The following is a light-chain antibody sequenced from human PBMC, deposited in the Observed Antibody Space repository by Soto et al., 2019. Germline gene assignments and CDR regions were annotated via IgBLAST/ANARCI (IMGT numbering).Light chain of an antibody. CDR3: QQYNNYLT. J-gene: IGKJ4*01. CDR1: QSISSW. CDR2: KAS. Sequence: DIPMTQSPSTLSASVGDRVTITCRASQSISSWLAWYQQKPGKAPKLLIYKASSLQSGVPSRFSGSGSGTEFTLSISNLQPDDFATYYCQQYNNYLTFGGGTKVEIK. V-gene: IGKV1-5*03.